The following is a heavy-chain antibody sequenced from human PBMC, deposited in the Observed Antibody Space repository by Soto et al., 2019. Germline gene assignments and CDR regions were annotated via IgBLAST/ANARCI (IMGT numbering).Heavy chain of an antibody. V-gene: IGHV4-31*03. Sequence: SETLSLTCTVSGGSISSGGYYWSWIRQHPGKGLEWIGYIYYSGSTYYNPSLKSRVTISVDTSKNQFSLKLSSVTAADTAVYYCARGPTFVGGDYVRYNYYYYMDVWGKRTTVTVSS. CDR1: GGSISSGGYY. D-gene: IGHD4-17*01. CDR3: ARGPTFVGGDYVRYNYYYYMDV. CDR2: IYYSGST. J-gene: IGHJ6*03.